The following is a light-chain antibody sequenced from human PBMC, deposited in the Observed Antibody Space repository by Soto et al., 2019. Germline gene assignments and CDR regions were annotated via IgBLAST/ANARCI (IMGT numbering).Light chain of an antibody. CDR2: DVS. J-gene: IGLJ2*01. V-gene: IGLV2-11*01. CDR1: NSDVGAYNF. Sequence: QSALTQPPSVSGSPGQSVTISCTGTNSDVGAYNFVSWYQQHPGKAPKLIIFDVSARPSGVPDRFSGSKSGNTASLTISGLQADDEADYYCCSYAGTYSPVLGGGTKLTVL. CDR3: CSYAGTYSPV.